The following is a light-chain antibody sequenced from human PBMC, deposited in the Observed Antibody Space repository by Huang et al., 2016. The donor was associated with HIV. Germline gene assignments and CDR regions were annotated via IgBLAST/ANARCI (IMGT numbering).Light chain of an antibody. Sequence: DIVMTQSPLSLPVTPGESASISCRSSLSLLHSNGYNYLDWYLQKPGQSPQLLIYLGANRASGVHDRFSGSGSGTNLTLKISRVEAEDIGVYYCMQTLQTPRTFGQGTKVEFK. V-gene: IGKV2-28*01. CDR3: MQTLQTPRT. CDR1: LSLLHSNGYNY. J-gene: IGKJ1*01. CDR2: LGA.